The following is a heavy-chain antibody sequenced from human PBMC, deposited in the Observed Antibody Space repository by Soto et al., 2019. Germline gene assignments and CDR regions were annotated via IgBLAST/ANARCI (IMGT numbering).Heavy chain of an antibody. CDR2: ISSSGSFK. CDR3: ARDPRPGTRLEWADS. CDR1: GFSFSSDS. D-gene: IGHD1-7*01. V-gene: IGHV3-21*01. Sequence: GGSLRLSCAASGFSFSSDSMGWVRQAPGKGLEWVSSISSSGSFKNYADSVKGRFTISRDNAKNSLYLLLSGLKEEDTAVYYCARDPRPGTRLEWADSWGQGTLVTVSS. J-gene: IGHJ4*02.